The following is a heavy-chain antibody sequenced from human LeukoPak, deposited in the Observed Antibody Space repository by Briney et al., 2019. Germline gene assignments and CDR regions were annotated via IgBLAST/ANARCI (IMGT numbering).Heavy chain of an antibody. CDR2: ISYDGSNK. J-gene: IGHJ3*02. CDR3: ARDRAAAGTHDAFDI. CDR1: GFTFSRYW. Sequence: GGSLRLSCVVSGFTFSRYWMSWVRQAPGKGLEWVAVISYDGSNKYYADSVKGRFTISRDNSKNTLYLQMNSLRAEDTAVYYCARDRAAAGTHDAFDIWGQGTMVTVSS. V-gene: IGHV3-30*03. D-gene: IGHD6-13*01.